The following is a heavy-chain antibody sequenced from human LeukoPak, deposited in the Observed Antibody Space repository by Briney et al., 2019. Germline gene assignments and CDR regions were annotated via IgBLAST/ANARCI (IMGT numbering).Heavy chain of an antibody. V-gene: IGHV1-69*13. J-gene: IGHJ4*02. CDR2: IIPIFGTA. D-gene: IGHD6-19*01. CDR3: ARGRMAGTYVFDY. CDR1: GDTFSSYA. Sequence: ASVKVSCKASGDTFSSYAISWVRQAPGQGLEWMGGIIPIFGTANYAQKFQGRVTIAADESTSTAYMELSSLRSEDTAVYYCARGRMAGTYVFDYWGQGTLVTVSS.